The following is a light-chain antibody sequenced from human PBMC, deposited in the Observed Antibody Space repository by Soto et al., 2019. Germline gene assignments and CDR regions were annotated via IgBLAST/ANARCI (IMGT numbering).Light chain of an antibody. V-gene: IGKV1-5*03. CDR2: KAS. CDR1: QSISYW. J-gene: IGKJ4*01. Sequence: DMQMTQSPSTLSASVGDRVIITSRASQSISYWLAWYQQKPGKAPKSLIYKASTLGSGVPSRFSGSGSGREFTLTISSLQPDDFATYYCQQFLSYPITFGGGTEVEIK. CDR3: QQFLSYPIT.